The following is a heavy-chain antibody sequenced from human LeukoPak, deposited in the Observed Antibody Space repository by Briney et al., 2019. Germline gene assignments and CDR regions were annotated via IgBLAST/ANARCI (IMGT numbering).Heavy chain of an antibody. CDR2: IYHSGST. Sequence: PSETLSLTCAVSGYSISSGYYWGWIRPPPGKGLEWIGTIYHSGSTYYNPSLKSRVTISVNTSKNQFSPKLNSVTAADTAVYYCARVGGVAGTSYYLDYWGQGTPVTVSS. V-gene: IGHV4-38-2*01. J-gene: IGHJ4*02. CDR3: ARVGGVAGTSYYLDY. CDR1: GYSISSGYY. D-gene: IGHD6-19*01.